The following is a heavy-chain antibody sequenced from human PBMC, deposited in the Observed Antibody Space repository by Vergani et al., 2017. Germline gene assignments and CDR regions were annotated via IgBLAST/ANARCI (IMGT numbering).Heavy chain of an antibody. CDR1: GGTFSSYA. CDR2: IIPIFGTA. Sequence: QVQLVQSGAEVKKPGSSVKVSCKASGGTFSSYAISWVRQAPGQRLEWMGRIIPIFGTANYAQKFQGRVTITADESTSTAYMELSSLRSADTAVYYCARDGGIVVVPARFDPWGQGTLVTVSS. CDR3: ARDGGIVVVPARFDP. V-gene: IGHV1-69*13. D-gene: IGHD2-2*01. J-gene: IGHJ5*02.